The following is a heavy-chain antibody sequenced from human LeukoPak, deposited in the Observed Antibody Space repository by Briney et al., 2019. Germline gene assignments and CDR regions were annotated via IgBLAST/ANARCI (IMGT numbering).Heavy chain of an antibody. CDR1: GFTFSDYY. V-gene: IGHV3-11*01. D-gene: IGHD1-26*01. Sequence: GGSLRLSCAASGFTFSDYYMSWIRQAPGKGLEWVSYISSSGSTIYYADSVKGRFTISRDNAKNSLYLQMNSLRAEDTAVYYCARDKAATDYYYYYGMDVWGQGTTVTVSS. CDR3: ARDKAATDYYYYYGMDV. CDR2: ISSSGSTI. J-gene: IGHJ6*02.